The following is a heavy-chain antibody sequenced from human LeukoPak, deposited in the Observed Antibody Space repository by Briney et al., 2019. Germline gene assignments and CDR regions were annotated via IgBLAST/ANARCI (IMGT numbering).Heavy chain of an antibody. CDR2: ISGSGGST. Sequence: GGSLRLSCAASGFTFSSYWMSWVRQAPGKGLEWVSAISGSGGSTYYADSVKGRFTISRDNSKNTLYLQMNSLRAEDTAVYYCAKDHSSGWLPCFDYWGQGTLVTVSS. D-gene: IGHD6-19*01. J-gene: IGHJ4*02. CDR3: AKDHSSGWLPCFDY. CDR1: GFTFSSYW. V-gene: IGHV3-23*01.